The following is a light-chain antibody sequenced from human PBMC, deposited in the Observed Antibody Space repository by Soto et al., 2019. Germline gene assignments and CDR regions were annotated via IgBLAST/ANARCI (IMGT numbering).Light chain of an antibody. J-gene: IGKJ2*01. Sequence: EVVVTQSPGTLYLSPGERATLSCRASQSVSNNYLAWYQQKPPPSHTLLIFGSSDRATGIPDRFSGNGSGTDFTLTISSLEPEDFAVYYCQQYGSSPPYTFGQGTKLEIK. V-gene: IGKV3-20*01. CDR2: GSS. CDR1: QSVSNNY. CDR3: QQYGSSPPYT.